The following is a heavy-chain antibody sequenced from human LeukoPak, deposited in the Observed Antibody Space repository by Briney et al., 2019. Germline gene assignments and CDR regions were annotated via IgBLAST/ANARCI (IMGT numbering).Heavy chain of an antibody. Sequence: GGSLRLSCAASGFTFSSYEMNWVRQAPGKGLEWVSYISSSGSTIYCADSVKGRFTISRDNAKNSLYLQMNSLRAEDTAVYYCASAYGDYAGFDYWGQGTLVTVSS. CDR1: GFTFSSYE. CDR3: ASAYGDYAGFDY. CDR2: ISSSGSTI. D-gene: IGHD4-17*01. J-gene: IGHJ4*02. V-gene: IGHV3-48*03.